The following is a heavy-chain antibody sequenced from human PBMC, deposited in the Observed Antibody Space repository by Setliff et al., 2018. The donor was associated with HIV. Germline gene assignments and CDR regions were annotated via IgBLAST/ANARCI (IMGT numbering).Heavy chain of an antibody. CDR2: FYYSWNT. D-gene: IGHD6-6*01. CDR1: GGSIRSSSSY. Sequence: PSETLSLTCTVSGGSIRSSSSYWGWIRQPPGKGLEWIGSFYYSWNTYYNPSLKSRVTISVDTSKNQFSLKLSSVTAADTAVYYCARGLRSSTYYYYYYMDVWGKGTTVTVSS. V-gene: IGHV4-39*07. CDR3: ARGLRSSTYYYYYYMDV. J-gene: IGHJ6*03.